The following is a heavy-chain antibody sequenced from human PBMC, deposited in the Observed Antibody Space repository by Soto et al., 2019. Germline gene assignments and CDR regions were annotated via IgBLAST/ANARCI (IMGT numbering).Heavy chain of an antibody. CDR2: IIPILGIA. J-gene: IGHJ4*02. V-gene: IGHV1-69*02. Sequence: SVKVCCKDSGGTYSSYTISWVRQAHGQGLEWMGRIIPILGIANYAQKFQGRVTITADKSTSTAYMELSSLRPEDTAVYYCAPHIAGSGSLPPSETADWGQGTLVTVSS. CDR1: GGTYSSYT. CDR3: APHIAGSGSLPPSETAD. D-gene: IGHD3-10*01.